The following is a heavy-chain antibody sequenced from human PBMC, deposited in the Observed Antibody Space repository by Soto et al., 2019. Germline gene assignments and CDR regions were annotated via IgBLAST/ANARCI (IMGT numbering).Heavy chain of an antibody. J-gene: IGHJ4*02. D-gene: IGHD1-20*01. CDR2: RWSDGNNR. CDR1: GFMYSTHG. Sequence: QVQLVESGGGVVQPGRSLRISCAASGFMYSTHGMHWVRQAPGKGLEWVAVRWSDGNNRYYADSVKGRFTISRDNSKNTLYLQMNSLRAEDTAVYYCARGDNWNDEASDYWGQGTLVTVSS. V-gene: IGHV3-33*01. CDR3: ARGDNWNDEASDY.